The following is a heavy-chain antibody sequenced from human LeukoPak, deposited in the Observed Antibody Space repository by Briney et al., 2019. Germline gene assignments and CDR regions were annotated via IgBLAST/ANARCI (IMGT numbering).Heavy chain of an antibody. Sequence: VASVKVSCKASGGTFSSYAISWVRQAPGQGLEWMGGIIPIFGTANYAQKFQGRVTITADESTSTAYMELSSLRSEDTAVYYCARVPGVVVPAAIPPYWYFDLWGRGTLVTVSS. V-gene: IGHV1-69*01. CDR3: ARVPGVVVPAAIPPYWYFDL. J-gene: IGHJ2*01. CDR2: IIPIFGTA. CDR1: GGTFSSYA. D-gene: IGHD2-2*01.